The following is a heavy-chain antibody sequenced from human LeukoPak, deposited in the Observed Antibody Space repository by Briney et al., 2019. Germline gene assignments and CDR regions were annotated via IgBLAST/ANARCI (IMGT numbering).Heavy chain of an antibody. CDR3: ARGGQWLRPFDY. J-gene: IGHJ4*02. Sequence: SETLSLTCAVYGGSFSGYYGSWIRQPPGKGLEWIGEINHSGSTNYNPSLKSRVTIPVDTSKNQFSLKLSSVTAADTAVYYCARGGQWLRPFDYWGQGTLVTVSS. CDR1: GGSFSGYY. D-gene: IGHD5-12*01. V-gene: IGHV4-34*01. CDR2: INHSGST.